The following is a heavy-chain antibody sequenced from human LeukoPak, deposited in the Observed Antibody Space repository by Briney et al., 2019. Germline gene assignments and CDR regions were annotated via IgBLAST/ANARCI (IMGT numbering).Heavy chain of an antibody. CDR2: INHRGST. CDR3: ARDRHDYYDSSGYYYGRDYFDY. CDR1: GGSFSGYY. V-gene: IGHV4-34*01. Sequence: SETLSLTCAVCGGSFSGYYWSWLRQPPGKGLEWIGEINHRGSTNYKPSLRSGVTISVDTSKNQFSLKLSSVTAADTAVYYCARDRHDYYDSSGYYYGRDYFDYWGQGTLVTVSS. D-gene: IGHD3-22*01. J-gene: IGHJ4*02.